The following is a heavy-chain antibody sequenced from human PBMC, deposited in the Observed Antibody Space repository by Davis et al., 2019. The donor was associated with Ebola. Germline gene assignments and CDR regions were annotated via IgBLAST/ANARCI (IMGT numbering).Heavy chain of an antibody. Sequence: GESLKISCPGSGFTFGDYAMSWVRQAPAKGLEWVGFIRSKAYGGTTEYAASVKGRFTISRDDSKSIAYLQMNSLKTEDTAVYYCTRERRGYSDYWGQGTLVTVSS. V-gene: IGHV3-49*04. D-gene: IGHD5-18*01. CDR1: GFTFGDYA. J-gene: IGHJ4*02. CDR2: IRSKAYGGTT. CDR3: TRERRGYSDY.